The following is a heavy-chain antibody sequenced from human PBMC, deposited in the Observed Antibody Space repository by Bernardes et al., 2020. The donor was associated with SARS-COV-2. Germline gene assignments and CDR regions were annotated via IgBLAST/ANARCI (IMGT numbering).Heavy chain of an antibody. Sequence: SETLSLTCTVSGGSISSYYWSWIRQPPGKGLEWIGYIYYSGSTNYNPSLKSRVTISVDTSKNQFSPKLSSVTAADTAVYYCARGQYTYHYGMDVWGQGTTVTVSS. CDR1: GGSISSYY. V-gene: IGHV4-59*01. J-gene: IGHJ6*02. CDR3: ARGQYTYHYGMDV. CDR2: IYYSGST. D-gene: IGHD6-6*01.